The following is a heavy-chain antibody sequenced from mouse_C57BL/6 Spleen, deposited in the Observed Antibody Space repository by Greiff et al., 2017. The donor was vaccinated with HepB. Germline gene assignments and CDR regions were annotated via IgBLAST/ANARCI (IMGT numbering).Heavy chain of an antibody. V-gene: IGHV5-4*03. D-gene: IGHD1-1*01. CDR1: GFTFSSYA. Sequence: EVKLMESGGGLVKPGGSLKLSCAASGFTFSSYAMSWVRQTPEKRLEWVATISDGGSYTYYPDNVKGRFTISRDNAKNNLYLQMSHLKSEDTAMYYCARVNYYGSSYEDYWGQGTTLTVSS. J-gene: IGHJ2*01. CDR2: ISDGGSYT. CDR3: ARVNYYGSSYEDY.